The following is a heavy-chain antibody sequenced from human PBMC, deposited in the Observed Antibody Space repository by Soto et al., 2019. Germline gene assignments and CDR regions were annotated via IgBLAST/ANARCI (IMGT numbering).Heavy chain of an antibody. Sequence: EVQLVESGGGLVQPGGSLRLSCAASGFSFSGPWMSWVRQAPGKGLEWVANIKGDESATSYVDSVKGRFTISRDNTKNLLYLQMNSLRAEDTAVYYCACYPYQRALGHWGQGTLVTVSS. CDR2: IKGDESAT. J-gene: IGHJ4*02. CDR1: GFSFSGPW. D-gene: IGHD3-16*01. V-gene: IGHV3-7*01. CDR3: ACYPYQRALGH.